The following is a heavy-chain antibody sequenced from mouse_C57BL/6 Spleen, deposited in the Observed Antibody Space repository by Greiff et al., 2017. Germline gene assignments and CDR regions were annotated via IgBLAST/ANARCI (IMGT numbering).Heavy chain of an antibody. J-gene: IGHJ4*01. CDR1: GYTFTSYW. D-gene: IGHD1-1*01. V-gene: IGHV1-62-3*01. Sequence: QVQLQQPGAELVKPGASLKLSCKASGYTFTSYWMHWVQQRPGRGLEWIGRIDPNSGGTNYNEKFKSQATLTVDKSARTSYMQLSSLPSEGSAVDSCARPTTVVAPYAMDYWGQGTSVTVSS. CDR3: ARPTTVVAPYAMDY. CDR2: IDPNSGGT.